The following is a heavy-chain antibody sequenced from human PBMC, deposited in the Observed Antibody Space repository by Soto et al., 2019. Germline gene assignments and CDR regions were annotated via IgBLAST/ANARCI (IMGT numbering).Heavy chain of an antibody. V-gene: IGHV4-59*08. CDR3: ARHIYSGYDLTVFDY. CDR2: INYSGST. Sequence: SETLSLTCTVSGGSFSSYYWSWIRQPPGKGLEWIGYINYSGSTNYNPSLKSRVTISVDTSKNQFSLKLNSVTAADTAVYYCARHIYSGYDLTVFDYWGQGTPVTVSS. D-gene: IGHD5-12*01. J-gene: IGHJ4*02. CDR1: GGSFSSYY.